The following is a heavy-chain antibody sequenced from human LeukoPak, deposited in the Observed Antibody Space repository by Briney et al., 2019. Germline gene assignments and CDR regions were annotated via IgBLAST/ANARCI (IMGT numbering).Heavy chain of an antibody. CDR2: IIPIFGTA. CDR1: GYTFTGYY. V-gene: IGHV1-69*13. J-gene: IGHJ6*02. D-gene: IGHD6-19*01. Sequence: SVKVSCKASGYTFTGYYMHWVRQAPGQGLEWMGGIIPIFGTANYAQKFQGRVTITADESTSTAYMELSSLRSEDTAVYYCARGDIAVAGYYYYYGMDVWGQGTTVTVSS. CDR3: ARGDIAVAGYYYYYGMDV.